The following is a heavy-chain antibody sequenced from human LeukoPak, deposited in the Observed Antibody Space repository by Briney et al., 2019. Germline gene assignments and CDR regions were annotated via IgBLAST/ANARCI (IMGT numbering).Heavy chain of an antibody. CDR2: INSDGSTT. J-gene: IGHJ4*02. Sequence: GGSLRLSCSASGFTFSSYWMHWVRQAPGKGLVWVSRINSDGSTTSYADSVMGRFTISRDNAKNTLYLQMNSLRAEDTAVYYCARVIYSGWEGELSDWGQGTLVTVSS. CDR3: ARVIYSGWEGELSD. D-gene: IGHD6-19*01. V-gene: IGHV3-74*01. CDR1: GFTFSSYW.